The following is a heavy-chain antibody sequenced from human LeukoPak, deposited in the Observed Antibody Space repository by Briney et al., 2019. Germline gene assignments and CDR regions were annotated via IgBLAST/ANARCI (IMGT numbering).Heavy chain of an antibody. CDR1: GYTFTSYV. J-gene: IGHJ4*02. D-gene: IGHD3-16*01. CDR3: ARGKYYDYVLDY. V-gene: IGHV1-18*01. Sequence: ASVKVSCKASGYTFTSYVISWVRPAPGQGLDWMGWISAYNGNTNYAQKLQGRVTMTTDTSTSTAHMELRSLRSEDTAVYYCARGKYYDYVLDYWGQGTLVTVSS. CDR2: ISAYNGNT.